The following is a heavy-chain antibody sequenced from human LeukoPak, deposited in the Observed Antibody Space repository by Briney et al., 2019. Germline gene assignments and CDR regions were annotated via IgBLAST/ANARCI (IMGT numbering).Heavy chain of an antibody. J-gene: IGHJ4*02. CDR1: GYSSTAFY. V-gene: IGHV1-2*02. Sequence: APVKVSCKTSGYSSTAFYIHWVRQAPGQGLEWMGWIHPRRGDTNYAQKFQGRVTMTRDTSISTAYLDLSSLRSDDTAVYYCARDGDYGTGSYYRGCIDSWGQGTPVTVSP. D-gene: IGHD3-10*01. CDR2: IHPRRGDT. CDR3: ARDGDYGTGSYYRGCIDS.